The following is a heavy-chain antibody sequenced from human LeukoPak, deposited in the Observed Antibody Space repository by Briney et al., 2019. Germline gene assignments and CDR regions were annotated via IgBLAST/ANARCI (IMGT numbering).Heavy chain of an antibody. Sequence: PSETLSLTCAVYGGSISTYYWSWIRQPPGKGLEWIGYMYYSGSTNYNPSLKSRVTISVDTSKNQFSLKLSSVTPADTAVYYCARGSRGYSYGWGQGTLVIVSS. CDR2: MYYSGST. CDR3: ARGSRGYSYG. J-gene: IGHJ4*02. V-gene: IGHV4-59*01. D-gene: IGHD5-18*01. CDR1: GGSISTYY.